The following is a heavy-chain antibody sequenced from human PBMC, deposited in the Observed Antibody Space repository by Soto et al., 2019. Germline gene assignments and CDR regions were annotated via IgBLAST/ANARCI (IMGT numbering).Heavy chain of an antibody. Sequence: PSQTLSLTCVISGDSVSSNSAAWNWIRQSPSRGLEWLGRTYYRSRWYNDYAVSVRSRITVNADTSKNQFSLHLNSVTPEDTAVYYFFLTSSLQWYYMDVWDKGNTVTVSS. CDR3: FLTSSLQWYYMDV. CDR1: GDSVSSNSAA. V-gene: IGHV6-1*01. D-gene: IGHD4-4*01. CDR2: TYYRSRWYN. J-gene: IGHJ6*03.